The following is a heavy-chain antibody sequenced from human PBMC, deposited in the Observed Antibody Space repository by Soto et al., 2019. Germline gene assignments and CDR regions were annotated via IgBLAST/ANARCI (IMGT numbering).Heavy chain of an antibody. Sequence: GASVKVSCKASGYTFTSYDINWVRQATGQGLEWMGWMNPNSGNTGYAQKFQGRVTMTRNTSISTAYMELSSLRSEDTAVYYCARTSMILTGYTSHNWFDPWGQGTLVTV. D-gene: IGHD3-9*01. CDR3: ARTSMILTGYTSHNWFDP. J-gene: IGHJ5*02. CDR2: MNPNSGNT. V-gene: IGHV1-8*01. CDR1: GYTFTSYD.